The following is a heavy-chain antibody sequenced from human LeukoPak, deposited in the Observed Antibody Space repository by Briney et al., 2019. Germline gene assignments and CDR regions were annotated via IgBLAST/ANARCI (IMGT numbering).Heavy chain of an antibody. CDR2: VNHEGDS. J-gene: IGHJ6*03. D-gene: IGHD4-11*01. Sequence: SETLSLTCAVYGVSLRGYYWSWIRQSPEKGLEWIGEVNHEGDSIYSPSLKSRLTVSVDMSKNQFSLNLRSVTAADTAVYFCARGSNYVSDYYFDVWGKGTTAIVSS. CDR3: ARGSNYVSDYYFDV. CDR1: GVSLRGYY. V-gene: IGHV4-34*01.